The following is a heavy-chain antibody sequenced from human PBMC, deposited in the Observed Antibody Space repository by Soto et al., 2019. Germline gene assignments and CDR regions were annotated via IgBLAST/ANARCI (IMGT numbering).Heavy chain of an antibody. CDR2: ITPILDST. Sequence: QVQLVQSGAEVKKPGSSVNVSCKVSGDTFSSYTITWVRQAPGQGLDWMGRITPILDSTNYAVKFQGRIKMTADKSTNTVYMNLSSLTSEDTDVYYCSRDIGSAIWHRRLDVWGRGTTVTVS. CDR1: GDTFSSYT. D-gene: IGHD1-26*01. J-gene: IGHJ6*02. CDR3: SRDIGSAIWHRRLDV. V-gene: IGHV1-69*08.